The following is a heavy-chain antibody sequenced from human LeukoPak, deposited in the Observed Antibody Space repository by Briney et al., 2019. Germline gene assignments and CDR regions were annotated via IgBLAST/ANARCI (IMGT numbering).Heavy chain of an antibody. CDR3: ARDAVVVPAAQDYYYYYYMDV. CDR1: GGSISSYY. CDR2: IYTSGST. J-gene: IGHJ6*03. V-gene: IGHV4-4*07. Sequence: SETLSLTCTVSGGSISSYYWSWIRQPAGKGLEWIGRIYTSGSTNYNPSLKSRVTMSVDTSKNQFSLKLSSVTAADTAVYYCARDAVVVPAAQDYYYYYYMDVWGKGTTVTVSS. D-gene: IGHD2-2*01.